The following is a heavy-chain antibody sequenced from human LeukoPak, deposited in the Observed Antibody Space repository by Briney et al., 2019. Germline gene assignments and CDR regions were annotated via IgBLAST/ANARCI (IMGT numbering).Heavy chain of an antibody. D-gene: IGHD6-25*01. CDR3: AREERGGGHGF. V-gene: IGHV4-31*03. J-gene: IGHJ4*02. Sequence: SETLSLTCTVSGGFISSGGYYWSWIRQHPGKGLEWIGYIYYSGSTYYNPSLKSRVTISVDTSKNQFSLKLSSVTAADTAVYYCAREERGGGHGFWGQGTLVTVSS. CDR1: GGFISSGGYY. CDR2: IYYSGST.